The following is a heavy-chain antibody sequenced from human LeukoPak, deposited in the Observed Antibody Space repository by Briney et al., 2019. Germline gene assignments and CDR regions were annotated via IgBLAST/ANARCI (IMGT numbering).Heavy chain of an antibody. Sequence: NPGGSLRLSCAASGFTFSSYSMNWVRQAPGKGLEWVSSISSSSSYIYYADSVKGRFTIPRDNAKNSLYLQMNSLRAEDTAVYYCARGEDNADEYLREDYWGQGILVTVSS. J-gene: IGHJ4*02. V-gene: IGHV3-21*01. D-gene: IGHD3-16*01. CDR2: ISSSSSYI. CDR1: GFTFSSYS. CDR3: ARGEDNADEYLREDY.